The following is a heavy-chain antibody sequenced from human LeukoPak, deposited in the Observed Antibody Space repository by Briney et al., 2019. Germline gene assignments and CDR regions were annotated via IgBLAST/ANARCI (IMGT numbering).Heavy chain of an antibody. Sequence: GRSLRLSCAASGFTFSSYGMHWVRQAPGKGLEWVAVISYDGSNKYYADSVKGRFTISRDNSKNTLYLQMNSLRADDTAVYYCAKSPTGYVPDRWGQGTLVTVSP. D-gene: IGHD3-9*01. CDR1: GFTFSSYG. CDR3: AKSPTGYVPDR. V-gene: IGHV3-30*18. J-gene: IGHJ5*02. CDR2: ISYDGSNK.